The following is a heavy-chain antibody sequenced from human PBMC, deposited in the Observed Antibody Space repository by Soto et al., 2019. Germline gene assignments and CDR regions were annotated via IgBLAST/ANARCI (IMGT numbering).Heavy chain of an antibody. J-gene: IGHJ6*02. CDR1: GFTFSSYA. CDR3: ANGLVNSYHVYGIAV. V-gene: IGHV3-23*01. Sequence: GGSLRVSCAASGFTFSSYAMSWVRQAPGKGLEWVSAISGSGGSTYYADSVKGRFTISRDNSKNTLYLQMNSLRAEDTAVYYCANGLVNSYHVYGIAVRGQRTTVIVSS. CDR2: ISGSGGST. D-gene: IGHD5-18*01.